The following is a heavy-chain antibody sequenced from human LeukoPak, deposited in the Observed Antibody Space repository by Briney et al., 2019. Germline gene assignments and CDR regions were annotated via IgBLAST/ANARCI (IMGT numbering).Heavy chain of an antibody. V-gene: IGHV3-7*01. CDR2: IKQDGSEK. J-gene: IGHJ1*01. Sequence: PGGSLRLSCAASGFTFSSYWMSWVRQAPGKGLEWVANIKQDGSEKYYVGSVKGRFTISRDNAKNSLYLQMNSLRAEDTAVYYCARVPMIAARPRYFQHWGQGTLVTVSS. CDR3: ARVPMIAARPRYFQH. CDR1: GFTFSSYW. D-gene: IGHD6-6*01.